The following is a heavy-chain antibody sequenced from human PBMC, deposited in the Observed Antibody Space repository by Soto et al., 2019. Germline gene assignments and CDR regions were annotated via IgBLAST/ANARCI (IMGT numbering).Heavy chain of an antibody. CDR2: IIPNVDAA. J-gene: IGHJ6*02. CDR1: GDTFNNYA. V-gene: IGHV1-69*13. CDR3: AKGSYYDASSSFDTLGMYYRYFGLDV. Sequence: GASVKVSCKASGDTFNNYAISWVRQAPGQGLEWVGGIIPNVDAANSAQKFQGRVTITADESTSTAYMELSRLRSEDTAVYYCAKGSYYDASSSFDTLGMYYRYFGLDVWGQGTPVTVSS. D-gene: IGHD3-22*01.